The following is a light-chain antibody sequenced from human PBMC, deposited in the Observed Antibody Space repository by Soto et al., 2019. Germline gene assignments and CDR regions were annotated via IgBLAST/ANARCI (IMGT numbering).Light chain of an antibody. J-gene: IGKJ1*01. CDR3: LQDYDFPWT. CDR1: QAIRND. V-gene: IGKV1-6*01. Sequence: AIQMTQSPSSLSLSVGDRVTITCRASQAIRNDLGWYQQKPGQAPKVLIYAASNLKSGVPARFSGSGSGTVFTLTISSLEPEDFATYYCLQDYDFPWTFGRGTKVEIK. CDR2: AAS.